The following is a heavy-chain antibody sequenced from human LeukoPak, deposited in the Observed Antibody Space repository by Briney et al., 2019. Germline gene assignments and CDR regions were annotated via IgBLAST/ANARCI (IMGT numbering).Heavy chain of an antibody. Sequence: GGSLRLSCVASRFSLSGYWMYWVRQAPGKGLMYISRNNGDGSTTNYADVVKGRFTMSRDNVKNTLYLQMNSLRVEDTAVYYCARDPRNVGLAPWGQGTLVTVSS. CDR3: ARDPRNVGLAP. V-gene: IGHV3-74*01. D-gene: IGHD2-15*01. CDR1: RFSLSGYW. CDR2: NNGDGSTT. J-gene: IGHJ5*02.